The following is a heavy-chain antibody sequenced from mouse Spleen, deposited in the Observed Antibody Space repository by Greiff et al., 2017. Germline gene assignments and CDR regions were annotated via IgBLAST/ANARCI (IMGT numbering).Heavy chain of an antibody. CDR1: GFNIKDTY. Sequence: EVQLQESGAELVKPGASVKLSCTASGFNIKDTYMHWVKQRPEQGLEWIGRIDPANGNTKYDPKFQGKATITADTSSNTAYLQLSSLTSEDTAVYYCARTHYYGSSWCAYWGQGTLVTVSA. J-gene: IGHJ3*01. D-gene: IGHD1-1*01. CDR2: IDPANGNT. CDR3: ARTHYYGSSWCAY. V-gene: IGHV14-3*02.